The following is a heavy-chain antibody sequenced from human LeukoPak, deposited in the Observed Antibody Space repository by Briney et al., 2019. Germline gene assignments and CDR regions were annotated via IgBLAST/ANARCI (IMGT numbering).Heavy chain of an antibody. Sequence: GGSLRLSCAASGFTFSDYDMHWVRQATGKGLEWVSAIGTAGDTYYTGSVKGRFTISRENAKNSLYLQMNSLRAGDTAVYYCARVAKERVGGVYYFDYWGQGTLVTVFS. CDR3: ARVAKERVGGVYYFDY. CDR2: IGTAGDT. CDR1: GFTFSDYD. D-gene: IGHD1-1*01. V-gene: IGHV3-13*01. J-gene: IGHJ4*02.